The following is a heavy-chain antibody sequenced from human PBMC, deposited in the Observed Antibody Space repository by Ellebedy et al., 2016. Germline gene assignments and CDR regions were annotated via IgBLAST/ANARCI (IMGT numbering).Heavy chain of an antibody. CDR3: ARAHSGNFYYQYGMDV. Sequence: SETLSLTCAVSGGSFSGYYWTWIRQPPGRGLDWIGEINQSGITNYNPSLKSRVNISVETSKNQISLNLSHVTAADTAVYYCARAHSGNFYYQYGMDVWGQGTTVTVSS. CDR2: INQSGIT. CDR1: GGSFSGYY. V-gene: IGHV4-34*01. D-gene: IGHD2-15*01. J-gene: IGHJ6*02.